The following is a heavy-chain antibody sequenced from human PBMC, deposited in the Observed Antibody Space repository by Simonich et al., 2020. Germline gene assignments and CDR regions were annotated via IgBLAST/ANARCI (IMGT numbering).Heavy chain of an antibody. D-gene: IGHD6-6*01. CDR2: ISYEGSNK. CDR1: GFTFSSYA. J-gene: IGHJ4*02. V-gene: IGHV3-30*07. CDR3: ARDLGSSYYFDY. Sequence: GGGVVKLGRSLRLSCAASGFTFSSYALPGVRQAPGKGIEWVAVISYEGSNKYYEDSVKGRFTISRDNSKNTLYLQMNSLRAEDTAVYYCARDLGSSYYFDYWGQGTLVTVSS.